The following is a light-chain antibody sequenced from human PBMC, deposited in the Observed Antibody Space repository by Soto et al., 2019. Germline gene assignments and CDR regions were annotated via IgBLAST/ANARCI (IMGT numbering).Light chain of an antibody. J-gene: IGKJ1*01. CDR1: QSIDSW. V-gene: IGKV1-5*03. CDR2: QAS. CDR3: QHYDTYPLT. Sequence: DIQMTQSPSTLSASVGDRVSVTCRASQSIDSWLAWYQQKPGKAPKLLIYQASNLESGVPSRFSGSASGTDVTLAISSLQPDYFATYYCQHYDTYPLTFGQGPKVEIK.